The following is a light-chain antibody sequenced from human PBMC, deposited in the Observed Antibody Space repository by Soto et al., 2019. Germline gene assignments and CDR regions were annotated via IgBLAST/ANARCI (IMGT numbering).Light chain of an antibody. CDR2: GAS. J-gene: IGKJ1*01. CDR1: LSVSSCY. Sequence: VLRESPGTLSLSPGGRATRSCRASLSVSSCYLAWYQQKPGQAPRLLIYGASGRAAGIPDGFIGRGSGTYFSLAISILEPEDFAVYYRERDGGSPKVFGSGTKVDIK. CDR3: ERDGGSPKV. V-gene: IGKV3-20*01.